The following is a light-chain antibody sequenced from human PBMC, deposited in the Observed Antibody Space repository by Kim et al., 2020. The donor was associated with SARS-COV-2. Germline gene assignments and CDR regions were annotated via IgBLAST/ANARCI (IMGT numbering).Light chain of an antibody. J-gene: IGKJ5*01. CDR1: QSVSSY. CDR2: DAS. CDR3: QQRSNWPIT. Sequence: LPRGETAPLSCRASQSVSSYLAWYQQKPGQAPRLLFYDASNRATGIPARFSGSGSGKDFTLTISSLEPEDFAVYYCQQRSNWPITFGQGTRLEIK. V-gene: IGKV3-11*01.